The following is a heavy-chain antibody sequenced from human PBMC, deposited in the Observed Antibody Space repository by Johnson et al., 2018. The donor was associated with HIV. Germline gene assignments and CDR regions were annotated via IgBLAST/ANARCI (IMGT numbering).Heavy chain of an antibody. CDR1: GFTFSSYA. CDR3: ARPGIVILPAGAFDI. D-gene: IGHD2-2*01. CDR2: IQQDGSEK. Sequence: QVQLVESGGGVVQPGRSLRLSCAASGFTFSSYAMHWVRQAPGKGLEWVANIQQDGSEKYYVDSVKGRFTVSRDNSKNTLHLQMNSLRAADTAGYYCARPGIVILPAGAFDIWGPGTMVTVSS. V-gene: IGHV3-30*04. J-gene: IGHJ3*02.